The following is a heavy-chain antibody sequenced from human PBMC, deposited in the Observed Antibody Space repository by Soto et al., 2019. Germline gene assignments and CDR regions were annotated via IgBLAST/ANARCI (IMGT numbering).Heavy chain of an antibody. V-gene: IGHV3-7*01. CDR2: IKQDGSEK. CDR1: GFTFSSYW. D-gene: IGHD6-13*01. CDR3: ARDPLAAAGTGDNWFDP. J-gene: IGHJ5*02. Sequence: EVQLVESGGGLVQPGGSLRLSCAASGFTFSSYWMSWVRQAPGKGLEWVANIKQDGSEKYYVDSVKGRFTISRDNAKNSLYLQMNSLRAEDTAVYYCARDPLAAAGTGDNWFDPWGQGTLVTVSS.